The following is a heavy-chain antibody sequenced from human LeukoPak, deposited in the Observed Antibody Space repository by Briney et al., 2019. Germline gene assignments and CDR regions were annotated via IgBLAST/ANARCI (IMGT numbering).Heavy chain of an antibody. CDR1: GVTLSTYA. Sequence: GGSLRLSCAASGVTLSTYAMSWARQAPGKRLEWVSSIFGSRDSISYANSVKGRFTISRDNAENSLYLQMDSLRVEDTAVYYCTRGMDHINYAWFDPWGQGTLVIVSS. CDR2: IFGSRDSI. V-gene: IGHV3-21*06. J-gene: IGHJ5*02. CDR3: TRGMDHINYAWFDP. D-gene: IGHD4-11*01.